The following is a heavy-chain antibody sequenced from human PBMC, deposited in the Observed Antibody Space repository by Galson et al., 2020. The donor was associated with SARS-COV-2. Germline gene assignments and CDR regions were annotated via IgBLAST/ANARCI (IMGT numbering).Heavy chain of an antibody. CDR2: IYYSGST. J-gene: IGHJ1*01. CDR3: SRLHASLDGSGYYYGEYFQH. CDR1: GGSISSSCYY. D-gene: IGHD3-22*01. V-gene: IGHV4-39*01. Sequence: SETLSLTCTVSGGSISSSCYYWGWIRQPPGKGLEWIGSIYYSGSTYYNLSLKSRVTISVDTSKNQFSLTLSSVTAADTAVYYGSRLHASLDGSGYYYGEYFQHWSQGTLVTVAS.